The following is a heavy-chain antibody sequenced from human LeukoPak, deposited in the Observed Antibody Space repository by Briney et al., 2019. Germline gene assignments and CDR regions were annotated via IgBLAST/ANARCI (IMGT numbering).Heavy chain of an antibody. CDR2: IYYSGST. CDR1: GGSISSGGYY. Sequence: PSETLSLTCTVSGGSISSGGYYWSWIRQHPGKGLEWIGYIYYSGSTYYNPSLKSRVTISVDTSKNQFSLKLSSVTAADTAVYYCARGFPGGDDAFDIWGQGTMVTVSS. D-gene: IGHD3-16*01. CDR3: ARGFPGGDDAFDI. J-gene: IGHJ3*02. V-gene: IGHV4-31*03.